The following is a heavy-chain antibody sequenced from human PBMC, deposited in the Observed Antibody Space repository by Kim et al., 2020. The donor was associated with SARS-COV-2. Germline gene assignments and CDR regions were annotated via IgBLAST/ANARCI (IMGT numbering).Heavy chain of an antibody. CDR3: ARFLAGAGNVWFDP. V-gene: IGHV4-39*01. Sequence: PSLRNRVTISVDTSKSKFSLKLSSVTAADTAVYYCARFLAGAGNVWFDPWGQGTLVTVSS. D-gene: IGHD6-13*01. J-gene: IGHJ5*02.